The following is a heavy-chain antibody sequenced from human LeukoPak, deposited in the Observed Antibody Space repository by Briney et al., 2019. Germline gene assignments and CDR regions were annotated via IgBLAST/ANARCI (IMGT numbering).Heavy chain of an antibody. Sequence: GGSLGLSCAASGFTFSSYSMNWVRQAPGKGLEWVSSISSRSSYIYYTDSVKGRFTISRDNAKNSLYLQMNSLRAEDTALYYCARGSTGGYSGYDATRKNFDYWGQGTLVTVSS. CDR2: ISSRSSYI. D-gene: IGHD5-12*01. J-gene: IGHJ4*02. V-gene: IGHV3-21*01. CDR3: ARGSTGGYSGYDATRKNFDY. CDR1: GFTFSSYS.